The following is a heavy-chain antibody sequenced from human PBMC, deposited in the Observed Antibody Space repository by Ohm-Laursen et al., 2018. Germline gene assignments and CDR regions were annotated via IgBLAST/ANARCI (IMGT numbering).Heavy chain of an antibody. V-gene: IGHV4-31*01. D-gene: IGHD1/OR15-1a*01. CDR2: IYYSGST. Sequence: LRLSCAASGFTFSSYEINWVRQHPGKGLEWIGYIYYSGSTYYNPSLKSLVTISVDTSKNQFSLKLSSVTAADTAVYYCARRGPGTDAFDIWGQGTMVTVSS. CDR1: GFTFSSYEI. J-gene: IGHJ3*02. CDR3: ARRGPGTDAFDI.